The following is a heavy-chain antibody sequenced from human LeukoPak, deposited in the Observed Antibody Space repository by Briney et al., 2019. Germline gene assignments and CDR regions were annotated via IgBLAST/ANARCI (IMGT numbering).Heavy chain of an antibody. Sequence: SETLSLTCTVSGGSISSSSYYWGWIRQHPGKGLEWIGYIYYSGGTYYNPSLKSRVTISVDTSKNQFSLKLSSVTAADTAVYYCARSFSPGFWRGYFAYWGQGTLVTVSS. J-gene: IGHJ4*02. D-gene: IGHD3-3*01. CDR3: ARSFSPGFWRGYFAY. V-gene: IGHV4-31*03. CDR1: GGSISSSSYY. CDR2: IYYSGGT.